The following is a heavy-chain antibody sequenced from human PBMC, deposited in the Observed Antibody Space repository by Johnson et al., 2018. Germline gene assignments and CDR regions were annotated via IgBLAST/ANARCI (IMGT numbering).Heavy chain of an antibody. CDR3: ARGRGTGSYSQAYLDH. CDR2: MYHSGGT. J-gene: IGHJ1*01. Sequence: QVQLQESGPGLVKPSDTLSLMCTVSGGSISSYYYHWIRQSPGKGLEWIGYMYHSGGTTYNPSLNGRVTISLDTSKNRFSPKLSSVTAADTAVYYCARGRGTGSYSQAYLDHWGQGTLVTVSS. V-gene: IGHV4-59*01. D-gene: IGHD3-3*02. CDR1: GGSISSYY.